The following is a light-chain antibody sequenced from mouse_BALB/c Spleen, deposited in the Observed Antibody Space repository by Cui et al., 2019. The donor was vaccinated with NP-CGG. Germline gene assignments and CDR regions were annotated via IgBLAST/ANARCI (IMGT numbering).Light chain of an antibody. CDR2: GTN. Sequence: QAVVTQESALTTSPGETVTLTCRSSTGAVTTSNYANWVQEKPDHLFTGLIGGTNNRVPGVPARFSGSLNGDKAALTIPGAQTEDEAIYFCALWYSNHWVFGGGTKLTVL. J-gene: IGLJ1*01. V-gene: IGLV1*01. CDR1: TGAVTTSNY. CDR3: ALWYSNHWV.